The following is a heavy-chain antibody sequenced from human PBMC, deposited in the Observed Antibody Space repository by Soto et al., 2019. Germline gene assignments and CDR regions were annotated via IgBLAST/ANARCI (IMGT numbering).Heavy chain of an antibody. CDR3: ARSGVNIGVPFDF. CDR2: IYWNDDK. D-gene: IGHD5-12*01. Sequence: QITLKESGPTLVKPTQTLTLTCTFSGFSLTTSEVGVDWIRQPPGKALEWLAVIYWNDDKRYSPSLKSRLTIPKDTSRNQVDLTLTNMDPVETATYYCARSGVNIGVPFDFWGQGTLVTVSS. CDR1: GFSLTTSEVG. V-gene: IGHV2-5*01. J-gene: IGHJ4*02.